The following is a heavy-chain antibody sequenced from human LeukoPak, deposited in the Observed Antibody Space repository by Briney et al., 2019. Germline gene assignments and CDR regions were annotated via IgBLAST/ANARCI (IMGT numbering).Heavy chain of an antibody. CDR2: INPNSGGT. D-gene: IGHD6-19*01. CDR1: GYTFTGYY. J-gene: IGHJ3*02. Sequence: GASVKVSCKASGYTFTGYYIHWVRQAPGQGLEWMGWINPNSGGTNYAQKFQGRVTMTRDTSISTTYMELSRLRSDDTAVYYCARVGEQWLANDAFDIWGQGTMVTASS. CDR3: ARVGEQWLANDAFDI. V-gene: IGHV1-2*02.